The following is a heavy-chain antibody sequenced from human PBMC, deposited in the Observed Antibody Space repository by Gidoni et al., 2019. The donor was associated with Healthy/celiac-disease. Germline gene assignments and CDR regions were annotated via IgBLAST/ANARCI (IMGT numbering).Heavy chain of an antibody. J-gene: IGHJ4*02. CDR3: ARETSGSYRPYYFDY. V-gene: IGHV3-74*01. Sequence: EVQLLESGGGLVQPGGSLRLSCAAPGFTLSSYWMHWVRQAAGKGLVWVSRINSDGSSTSYADSVKGRFTISRDNAKNTLYLQMNSLRAEDTAVYYCARETSGSYRPYYFDYWGQGTLVTVSS. CDR1: GFTLSSYW. CDR2: INSDGSST. D-gene: IGHD1-26*01.